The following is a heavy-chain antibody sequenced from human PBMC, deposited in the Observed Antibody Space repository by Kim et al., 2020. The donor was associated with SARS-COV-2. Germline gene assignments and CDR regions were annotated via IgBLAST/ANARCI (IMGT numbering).Heavy chain of an antibody. V-gene: IGHV3-53*04. J-gene: IGHJ5*02. Sequence: GGSLRLSCAASGFTVSSNYMSWVRQAPGKGLEWVSVIYSGGSTYYADSVKGRFTISRHNSKNTLYLQMNSLRAEDTAVYYCAREDYDSSGNWFDPWGQGTLVTVSS. CDR2: IYSGGST. CDR3: AREDYDSSGNWFDP. CDR1: GFTVSSNY. D-gene: IGHD3-22*01.